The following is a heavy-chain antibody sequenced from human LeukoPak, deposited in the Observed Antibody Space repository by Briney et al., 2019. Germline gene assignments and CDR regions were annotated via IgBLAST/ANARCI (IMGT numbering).Heavy chain of an antibody. CDR3: ARSFSIAAAGIGLY. J-gene: IGHJ4*02. V-gene: IGHV1-2*02. CDR2: INPNSGGT. D-gene: IGHD6-13*01. Sequence: ASVKVSCKASGYTFTGYYMHWVRQAPGQGLEWMGWINPNSGGTNYAQKFQGRVTMTRDTSISTAYMELSRLRSDDTAVYYCARSFSIAAAGIGLYWGQGTLVTVSS. CDR1: GYTFTGYY.